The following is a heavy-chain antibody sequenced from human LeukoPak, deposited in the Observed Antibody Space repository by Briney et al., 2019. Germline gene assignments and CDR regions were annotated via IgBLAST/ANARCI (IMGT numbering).Heavy chain of an antibody. V-gene: IGHV4-34*01. J-gene: IGHJ4*02. CDR1: SEFFSGYY. D-gene: IGHD3-10*01. CDR3: ARLPLGAFGEVLNFDC. CDR2: INDSGTT. Sequence: SETLSLTCGVSSEFFSGYYWGWIRQPPGKGLEWIGDINDSGTTKYNPTLESRVTVSIDTSKNQFSLKVKSVTAADTGVYYYARLPLGAFGEVLNFDCWGQGALVTVSS.